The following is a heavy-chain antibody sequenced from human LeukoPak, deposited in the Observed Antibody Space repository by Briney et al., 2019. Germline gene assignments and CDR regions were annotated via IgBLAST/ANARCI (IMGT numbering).Heavy chain of an antibody. V-gene: IGHV3-21*01. CDR3: ARDERGYSSGWTGHYFDY. CDR2: ISGSSSYI. Sequence: GGSLRLSCAASGFTFSTYSMNWVRQAPGKGLEWVSSISGSSSYIYYADSVKGRFTISRDNAKNSLYLQMNSLRAEDTAVYYCARDERGYSSGWTGHYFDYWGQGTLVTVSS. D-gene: IGHD6-19*01. CDR1: GFTFSTYS. J-gene: IGHJ4*02.